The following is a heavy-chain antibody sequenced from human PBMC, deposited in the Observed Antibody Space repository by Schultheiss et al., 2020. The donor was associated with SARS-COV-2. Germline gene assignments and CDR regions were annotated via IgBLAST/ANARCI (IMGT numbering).Heavy chain of an antibody. D-gene: IGHD4-11*01. CDR3: AATTEYYYYGMDV. Sequence: SETLSLTCTVSGYSISSGYYWGWIRQPPGKGLEWIGSIYYSGSTYYNPSLKSRVTISVDTSKNQFSLKLSSVTAADTAVYYCAATTEYYYYGMDVWGQGTTVTVSS. J-gene: IGHJ6*02. CDR1: GYSISSGYY. CDR2: IYYSGST. V-gene: IGHV4-38-2*02.